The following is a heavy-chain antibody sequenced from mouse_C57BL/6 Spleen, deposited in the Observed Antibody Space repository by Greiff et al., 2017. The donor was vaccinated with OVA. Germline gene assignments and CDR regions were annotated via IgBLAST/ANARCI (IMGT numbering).Heavy chain of an antibody. CDR2: IDPSDSYT. V-gene: IGHV1-50*01. CDR1: GYTFTSYW. CDR3: ARRELGSYYFDY. J-gene: IGHJ2*01. Sequence: VQLQQPGAELVKPGASVKLSCKASGYTFTSYWMQWVKQRPGQGLEWIGEIDPSDSYTNYNQKFKGKATLTVDTSSSTAYMQLSSLTSEDSAVYYCARRELGSYYFDYWGQGTTLTVSS. D-gene: IGHD4-1*01.